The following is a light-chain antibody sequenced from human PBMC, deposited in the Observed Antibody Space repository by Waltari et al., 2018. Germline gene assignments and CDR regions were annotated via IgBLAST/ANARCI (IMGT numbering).Light chain of an antibody. V-gene: IGLV2-14*03. CDR1: SSDVGDDKY. J-gene: IGLJ2*01. CDR3: SSYTTTSPVL. CDR2: EVS. Sequence: QSALTQPASVSGSPGQSIIISCTGTSSDVGDDKYVYWYHQHPGKAPKIMIYEVSNRPSGVSDRFSGSKSGNTASLTISGLQADDEAAYYCSSYTTTSPVLFGGGTELTVL.